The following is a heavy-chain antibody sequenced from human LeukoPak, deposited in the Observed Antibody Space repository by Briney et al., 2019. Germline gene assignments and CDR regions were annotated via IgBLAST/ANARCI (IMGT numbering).Heavy chain of an antibody. D-gene: IGHD3-10*01. CDR2: IYSGGSR. CDR1: GFTVSSNY. Sequence: PEGSLRLSCAASGFTVSSNYMSWVRQAPGKGLEWVSVIYSGGSRYYSDSVKGRFTISRDNSKNTLYLQMNSLRAEDTAVYYCARVRVLGVIITSHYYHYYMDVWGKGTTVTISS. V-gene: IGHV3-53*01. J-gene: IGHJ6*03. CDR3: ARVRVLGVIITSHYYHYYMDV.